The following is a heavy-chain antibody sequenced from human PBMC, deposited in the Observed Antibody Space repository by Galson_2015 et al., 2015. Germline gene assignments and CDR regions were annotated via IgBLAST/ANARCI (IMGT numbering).Heavy chain of an antibody. Sequence: SLRLSCAVSGFTFSTSEMNWVRQAPGKGLEWVSYIGTSGSTIYYADSVRGRFTISRDNAKNSLYLQLNSLRAEDTAFYYCARTHLLSGPSDYWGQGTLVTVSS. CDR3: ARTHLLSGPSDY. J-gene: IGHJ4*02. CDR2: IGTSGSTI. V-gene: IGHV3-48*03. CDR1: GFTFSTSE. D-gene: IGHD1-26*01.